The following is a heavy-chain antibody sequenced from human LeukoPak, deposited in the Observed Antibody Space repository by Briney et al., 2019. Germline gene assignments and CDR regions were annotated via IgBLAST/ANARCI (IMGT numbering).Heavy chain of an antibody. D-gene: IGHD6-19*01. CDR1: RGSIMTTHW. Sequence: SGTLSLTCTLSRGSIMTTHWWSWVRQPPGKGLEWIGEIYHTGTTNYSPSLKSRLTISVDQSRNQFSLKLTSVTAADTAVYYCARETTLTGYSSGLGFNYWGQGTLVTVSS. CDR2: IYHTGTT. V-gene: IGHV4-4*02. CDR3: ARETTLTGYSSGLGFNY. J-gene: IGHJ4*02.